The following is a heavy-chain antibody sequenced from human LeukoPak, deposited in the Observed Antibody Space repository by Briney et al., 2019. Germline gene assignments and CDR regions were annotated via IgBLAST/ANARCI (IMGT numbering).Heavy chain of an antibody. D-gene: IGHD3-10*01. CDR1: GFTFSSYG. V-gene: IGHV3-30*18. J-gene: IGHJ3*02. Sequence: PGGSLRLSCAASGFTFSSYGMHWVRQAPGKGLEWVAVISYDGSNKYYADSVKGRFTISRDNSKNTLYLQMNSLRAEDTALYYCAKDIRRIVLLDAFDIWGQGTMVTVSS. CDR3: AKDIRRIVLLDAFDI. CDR2: ISYDGSNK.